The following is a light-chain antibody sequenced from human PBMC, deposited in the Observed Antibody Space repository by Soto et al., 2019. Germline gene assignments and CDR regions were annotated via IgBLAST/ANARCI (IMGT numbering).Light chain of an antibody. J-gene: IGKJ3*01. CDR2: GAS. V-gene: IGKV3-20*01. Sequence: EIVLTQSPGTLSLSPGERATLSCRASQSVSSSYLAWYQQKPGQAPRLLIYGASSRATGIPDRFSGSGSGTDFTLTISRLEPEDFAVYYCQKHGRAITFGPGTKVDIK. CDR3: QKHGRAIT. CDR1: QSVSSSY.